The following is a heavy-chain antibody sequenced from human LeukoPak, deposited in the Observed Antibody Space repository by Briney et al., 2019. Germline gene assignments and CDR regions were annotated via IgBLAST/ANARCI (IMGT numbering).Heavy chain of an antibody. CDR1: RGTFSSYA. J-gene: IGHJ4*02. Sequence: SVKVSCKASRGTFSSYAISWVRQAPGQGLEWLGGIIPILGTANYAQKFQGRVTITADESTSTAYMELSSLRSEDTAMYYCASTPGYSGYGGAFDYWGQGTLVTVSS. V-gene: IGHV1-69*13. D-gene: IGHD5-12*01. CDR2: IIPILGTA. CDR3: ASTPGYSGYGGAFDY.